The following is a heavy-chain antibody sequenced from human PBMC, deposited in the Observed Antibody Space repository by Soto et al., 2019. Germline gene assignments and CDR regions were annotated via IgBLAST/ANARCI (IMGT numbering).Heavy chain of an antibody. CDR2: IYYSGST. J-gene: IGHJ4*02. V-gene: IGHV4-61*08. Sequence: LTCAVSGGRMYSSEYDGRWKRQPPGKGLEWIGYIYYSGSTNYNPSLKSRVTISVDTSKNQFSLKLSSVTAADTAVYYCARGAPTYYFDYWGQGTLVTVSS. CDR3: ARGAPTYYFDY. CDR1: GGRMYSSEYD.